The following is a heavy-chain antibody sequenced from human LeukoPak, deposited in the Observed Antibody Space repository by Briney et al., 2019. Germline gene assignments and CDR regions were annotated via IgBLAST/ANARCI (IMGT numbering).Heavy chain of an antibody. D-gene: IGHD3-9*01. CDR2: INPNSGGT. V-gene: IGHV1-2*04. CDR1: GYIFTGYY. J-gene: IGHJ4*02. CDR3: ARGNYDILTGYFVY. Sequence: ASVKVSCKASGYIFTGYYMHWVRQAPGQGLEWMGWINPNSGGTNYAQKFQGWVTMTRGTSISTAYMELSRLRSDDTAVYYCARGNYDILTGYFVYWGQGTLVTVSS.